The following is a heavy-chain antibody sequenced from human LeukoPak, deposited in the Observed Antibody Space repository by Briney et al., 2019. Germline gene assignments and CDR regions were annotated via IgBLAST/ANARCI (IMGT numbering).Heavy chain of an antibody. V-gene: IGHV1-18*01. J-gene: IGHJ4*02. D-gene: IGHD3-22*01. CDR2: ISAYNGNR. CDR1: GYTFTSYG. CDR3: ARDGPYDSSGYYLDY. Sequence: ASVKVSCKASGYTFTSYGISWVRQAPGQGHEWMGWISAYNGNRNYAQKLHGRVTMTTDTSTSTAYLELRSLRSDDTAVYSCARDGPYDSSGYYLDYWGQGTLVTVSS.